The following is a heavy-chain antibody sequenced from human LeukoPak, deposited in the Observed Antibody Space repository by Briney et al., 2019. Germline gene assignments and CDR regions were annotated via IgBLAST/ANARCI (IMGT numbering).Heavy chain of an antibody. Sequence: PGRSLRLSCAASGFTFSSYAMHWVRQAPGKGLEWVAVISYDGSNKYYADSVKGRFTISRDNSKNTLYLQMNSLRAEDTAMYYCARDLGPTYYYDSSGYYPTPLENYYYYYGMDVWGQGTTVTVSS. J-gene: IGHJ6*02. CDR1: GFTFSSYA. D-gene: IGHD3-22*01. CDR2: ISYDGSNK. CDR3: ARDLGPTYYYDSSGYYPTPLENYYYYYGMDV. V-gene: IGHV3-30-3*01.